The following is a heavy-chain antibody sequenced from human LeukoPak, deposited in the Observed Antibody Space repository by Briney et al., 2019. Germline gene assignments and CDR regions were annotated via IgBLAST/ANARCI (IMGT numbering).Heavy chain of an antibody. D-gene: IGHD2-2*01. Sequence: RASETLSLTCTVSGGSISSYYWSWIRQPRGKGLEWIGYIYYSGSTNYNPSLKSRVTISVDTSKNQFSLKLSSVTAADTAVYYCARGRNNIVVVPAAISSWFDPWGQGTLVTVSS. CDR2: IYYSGST. CDR3: ARGRNNIVVVPAAISSWFDP. V-gene: IGHV4-59*01. CDR1: GGSISSYY. J-gene: IGHJ5*02.